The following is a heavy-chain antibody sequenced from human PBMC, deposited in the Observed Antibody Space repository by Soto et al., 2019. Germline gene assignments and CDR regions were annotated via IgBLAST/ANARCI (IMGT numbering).Heavy chain of an antibody. J-gene: IGHJ4*02. Sequence: GGSLRLSCAASGFTFSSYAMSWVRQAPGKGLEWVSAISGSGGSTYYADSVKGRFTISRDNSKNTSYLQMNSLRAEDTALYYCALDPYYSSGWYRESDFDXWGQGTLVTVSS. V-gene: IGHV3-23*01. CDR3: ALDPYYSSGWYRESDFDX. D-gene: IGHD6-19*01. CDR2: ISGSGGST. CDR1: GFTFSSYA.